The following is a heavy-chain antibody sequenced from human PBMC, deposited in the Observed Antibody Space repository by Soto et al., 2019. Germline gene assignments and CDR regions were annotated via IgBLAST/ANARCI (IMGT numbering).Heavy chain of an antibody. CDR1: GLIGSNYR. CDR3: VRERGPFDAFVI. CDR2: VCANGINN. V-gene: IGHV3-33*01. Sequence: GWSLRLLCQASGLIGSNYRMHCVCRAPGKGLEGVDVVCANGINNYYAALVEGRFTISRDNSKNSLYLQMNSLRVEDKALYFCVRERGPFDAFVIWGQGTMVTVS. J-gene: IGHJ3*02.